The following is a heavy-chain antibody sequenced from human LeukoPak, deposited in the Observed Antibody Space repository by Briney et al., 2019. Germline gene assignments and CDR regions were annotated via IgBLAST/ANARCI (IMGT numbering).Heavy chain of an antibody. D-gene: IGHD3-16*01. J-gene: IGHJ6*03. CDR1: GGSISSHY. V-gene: IGHV4-59*11. CDR2: IYYSGST. CDR3: ARGMIRYYYMDV. Sequence: SETLSPTCTVSGGSISSHYWSWIRQPPGKGLEWIGYIYYSGSTNYNPSLKSRVTISVDTSKNQFSLKLSSVTAADTAVYYCARGMIRYYYMDVWGEGTTVTVSS.